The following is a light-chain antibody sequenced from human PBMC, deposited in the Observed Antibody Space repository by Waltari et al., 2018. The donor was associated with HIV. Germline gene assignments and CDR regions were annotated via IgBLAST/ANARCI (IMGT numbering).Light chain of an antibody. J-gene: IGKJ1*01. V-gene: IGKV3-20*01. CDR2: GSS. CDR1: QNVSGGF. CDR3: QQYGRSPWT. Sequence: EIVLTQSPGTLSLSPGERATLSCRASQNVSGGFLAWYQQKPGQPPRLLIDGSSSRATGIPDRFSGSGSGTHFTLTISRLEPEDFAVFYCQQYGRSPWTFGQGTKVEIK.